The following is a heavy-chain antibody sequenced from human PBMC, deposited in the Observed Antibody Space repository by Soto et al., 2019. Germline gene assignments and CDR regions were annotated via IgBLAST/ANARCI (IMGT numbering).Heavy chain of an antibody. Sequence: ASVKVSCKASGGTFSNHAISWVRQAPGQGLEWMGGIVPMFGTSNYAQKFQGRVTTTADKSTNTAYMELSSLTSEDTAVYYCARGDDFDYYYGVDVWGQGTTVTVSS. CDR3: ARGDDFDYYYGVDV. CDR1: GGTFSNHA. D-gene: IGHD3-16*01. CDR2: IVPMFGTS. J-gene: IGHJ6*02. V-gene: IGHV1-69*06.